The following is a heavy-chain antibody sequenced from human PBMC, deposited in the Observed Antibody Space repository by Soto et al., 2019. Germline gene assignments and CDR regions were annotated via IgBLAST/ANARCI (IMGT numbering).Heavy chain of an antibody. D-gene: IGHD6-19*01. J-gene: IGHJ6*02. CDR3: ASAQGWDYYYGMDV. V-gene: IGHV3-23*01. Sequence: EVQLLESGGGLVQPGGSLRLSCAASGFTFSSYAMSWVRQGPGKGLEWVSSISGSGGSTYYADSVKGRFTSSRDNSKNTLYLQMNSLRGEDTAVYYCASAQGWDYYYGMDVWGQGTTVTVSS. CDR2: ISGSGGST. CDR1: GFTFSSYA.